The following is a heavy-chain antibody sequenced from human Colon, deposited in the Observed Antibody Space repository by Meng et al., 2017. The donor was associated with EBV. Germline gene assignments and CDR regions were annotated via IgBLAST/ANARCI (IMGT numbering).Heavy chain of an antibody. V-gene: IGHV4-31*03. CDR2: IYYSGST. J-gene: IGHJ4*02. CDR3: ARVSSGWDYFDY. D-gene: IGHD6-19*01. Sequence: VQLEVAGPGLVKPSQTPSLTCTGSGGAVSSGGYYWTWIRQHPGKGLEWFGHIYYSGSTFYNPSLKRRVIISIDTSKNQFSLNLRSVTAADTAVYYCARVSSGWDYFDYWGQGTLVTVSS. CDR1: GGAVSSGGYY.